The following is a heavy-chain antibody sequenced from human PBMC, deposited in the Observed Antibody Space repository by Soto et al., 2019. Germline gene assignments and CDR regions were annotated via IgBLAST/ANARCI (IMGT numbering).Heavy chain of an antibody. CDR3: ARWDYGYYARFDC. V-gene: IGHV1-8*01. CDR2: MNPNSGNT. D-gene: IGHD4-17*01. CDR1: GYTFTSHD. Sequence: QVQLVQSGAEVKKSGASVKVSCKASGYTFTSHDINWVRQATGQGLEWMGWMNPNSGNTGYAQKFQGRVTMTRNTSVSTAYMELSSLISEDTAVYYCARWDYGYYARFDCWGQGTLVTVSS. J-gene: IGHJ4*02.